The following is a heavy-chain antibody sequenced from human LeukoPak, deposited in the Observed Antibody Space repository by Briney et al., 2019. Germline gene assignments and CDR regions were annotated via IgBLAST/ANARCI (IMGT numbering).Heavy chain of an antibody. V-gene: IGHV1-46*01. CDR3: ASSPKGGYDFDY. J-gene: IGHJ4*02. Sequence: ASVKVSCKASGYTFTSYGISWVRQAPGQGLEWMGIINPSGGSTSYAQKFQGRVTMTRDMSTSTVYMELSSLRSEDTAVYYCASSPKGGYDFDYWGQGTLVTVSS. D-gene: IGHD6-25*01. CDR1: GYTFTSYG. CDR2: INPSGGST.